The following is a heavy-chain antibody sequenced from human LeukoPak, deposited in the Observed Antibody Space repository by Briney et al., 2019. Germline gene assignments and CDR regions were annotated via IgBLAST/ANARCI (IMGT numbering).Heavy chain of an antibody. CDR2: TSAYNGNT. V-gene: IGHV1-18*01. Sequence: GASVKVSCKASGGTFSSYAISWVRQAPGQGLEWMGWTSAYNGNTNYAQKLQGRVTMTTDTSTSTAYMELRSLRSDDTAVYYCGVGATRYYYYMDVWGKGTTVTVSS. CDR1: GGTFSSYA. CDR3: GVGATRYYYYMDV. J-gene: IGHJ6*03. D-gene: IGHD1-26*01.